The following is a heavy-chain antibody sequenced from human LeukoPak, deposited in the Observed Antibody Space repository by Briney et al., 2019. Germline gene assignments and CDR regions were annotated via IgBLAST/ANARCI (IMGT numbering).Heavy chain of an antibody. J-gene: IGHJ4*02. CDR1: GFTFNNAW. Sequence: GGSLRLSCAASGFTFNNAWMSWVRQAPGKGLERVGRIKSKTDGGTADYAAPVKGRFTISRDDSKNTLYLQMNSLKTEDTAVYYCITFSMIVVVITEWGQGTLVTVSS. CDR3: ITFSMIVVVITE. CDR2: IKSKTDGGTA. D-gene: IGHD3-22*01. V-gene: IGHV3-15*01.